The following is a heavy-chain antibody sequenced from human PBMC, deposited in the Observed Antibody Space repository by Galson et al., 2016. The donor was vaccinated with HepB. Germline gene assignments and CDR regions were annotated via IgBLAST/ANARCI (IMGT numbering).Heavy chain of an antibody. J-gene: IGHJ4*02. CDR1: GYSLSNYW. CDR3: ASATDGNFFFDY. V-gene: IGHV5-51*01. D-gene: IGHD5-24*01. Sequence: QSGAEVKKPGESLKISCQASGYSLSNYWIGWVRQLPGKGLEWMGLIRPGVSTTYYRPSLQGQVTISVDKSLFTAYLQWSNLRASDSGLYYCASATDGNFFFDYWAQGTLVTVSS. CDR2: IRPGVSTT.